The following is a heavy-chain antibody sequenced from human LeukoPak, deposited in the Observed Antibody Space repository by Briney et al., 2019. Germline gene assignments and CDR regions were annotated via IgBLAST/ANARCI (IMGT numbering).Heavy chain of an antibody. V-gene: IGHV3-23*01. CDR3: ARDPNGDYIGAFDF. CDR1: GFTFSIYA. Sequence: GGSLRLSCAASGFTFSIYAMHWVRQAPGKGLEWVSTIRGGGGAANYADSVKGRFTLSRDDSMGTLYLQMSSLRAEDTATYYCARDPNGDYIGAFDFWGQGTLVTVSS. J-gene: IGHJ3*01. CDR2: IRGGGGAA. D-gene: IGHD4-17*01.